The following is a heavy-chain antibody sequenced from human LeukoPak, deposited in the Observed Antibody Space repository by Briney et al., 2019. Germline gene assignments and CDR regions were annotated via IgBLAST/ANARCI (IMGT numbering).Heavy chain of an antibody. Sequence: GGSLRFSCAASGFTFSSYSMNWVRQAPGKGLEWVSSISSSSSYIYYADSVKGRFTISRDNAKNSLYLQMNSLRAEDTAVYYCARGGSSRFCLGYWGQGALVTVSS. V-gene: IGHV3-21*01. CDR2: ISSSSSYI. CDR1: GFTFSSYS. CDR3: ARGGSSRFCLGY. J-gene: IGHJ4*02. D-gene: IGHD6-6*01.